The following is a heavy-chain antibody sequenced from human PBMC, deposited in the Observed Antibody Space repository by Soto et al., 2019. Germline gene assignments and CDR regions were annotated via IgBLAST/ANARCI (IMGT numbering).Heavy chain of an antibody. V-gene: IGHV3-23*01. J-gene: IGHJ4*02. D-gene: IGHD3-22*01. CDR2: ISSSGDST. CDR1: GFTFSSYV. CDR3: ARAASGYRNFDY. Sequence: GGSLRLSCAASGFTFSSYVMTWVRQAPGKGLEWVSAISSSGDSTYFADSVKGRVTISRDNSRNTLYLQMSSLRPEDTAVYSCARAASGYRNFDYWGQGALVTVSS.